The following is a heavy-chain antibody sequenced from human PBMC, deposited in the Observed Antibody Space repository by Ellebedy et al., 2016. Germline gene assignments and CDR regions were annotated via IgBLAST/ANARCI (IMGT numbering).Heavy chain of an antibody. CDR3: EKIASYSPGDY. V-gene: IGHV3-23*01. Sequence: GESLKISCAASGFTFSSYSMNWVRQAPGKGLEWVSAISGSGGSTYYADSVKGRFTISRDNSKNTLYLQMNSLRAEDTAVYYCEKIASYSPGDYWGQGTLVTVSS. CDR2: ISGSGGST. D-gene: IGHD4-11*01. CDR1: GFTFSSYS. J-gene: IGHJ4*02.